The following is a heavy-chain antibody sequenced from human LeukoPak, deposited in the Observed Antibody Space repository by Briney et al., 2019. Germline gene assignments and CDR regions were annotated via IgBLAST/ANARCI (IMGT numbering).Heavy chain of an antibody. CDR2: IHRSGSPI. Sequence: GGSLRLSCAASGFTFSYFYMSWIRQAPGKGLEWVSYIHRSGSPIYYADSVQGRFTISMDNARNSLYLQMNSLRGEDTAVYYCARGHYQLEVWGQGTLVTVSS. CDR3: ARGHYQLEV. CDR1: GFTFSYFY. D-gene: IGHD2-2*01. J-gene: IGHJ4*02. V-gene: IGHV3-11*01.